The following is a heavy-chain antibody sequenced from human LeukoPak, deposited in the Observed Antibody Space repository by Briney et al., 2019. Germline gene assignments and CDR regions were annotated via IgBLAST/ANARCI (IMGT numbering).Heavy chain of an antibody. D-gene: IGHD1-7*01. Sequence: SETLSLTCTVSGGSISSYYWSWIRQPPGRGLEWIGYISDTGTSIYNPSLKNRLSMLVDTSKNHFYLNLTSVTAADTAIYYCARTRTYLDYWGQGALITVSS. J-gene: IGHJ4*02. CDR1: GGSISSYY. CDR2: ISDTGTS. V-gene: IGHV4-59*01. CDR3: ARTRTYLDY.